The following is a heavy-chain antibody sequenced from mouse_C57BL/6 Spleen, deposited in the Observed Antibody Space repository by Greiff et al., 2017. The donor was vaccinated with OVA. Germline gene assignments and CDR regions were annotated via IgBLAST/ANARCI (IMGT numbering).Heavy chain of an antibody. V-gene: IGHV1-61*01. Sequence: QVQLKQPGAELVRPGSSVKLSCKASGYTFTSYWMDWVKQRPGQGLEWIGNIYPSDSETPYNQKFKDKATLTVDKSSSTAYMQLSRLTAEDSAVYYCGREEYYSNYEVDYWGQGTTLTVSS. D-gene: IGHD2-5*01. J-gene: IGHJ2*01. CDR3: GREEYYSNYEVDY. CDR1: GYTFTSYW. CDR2: IYPSDSET.